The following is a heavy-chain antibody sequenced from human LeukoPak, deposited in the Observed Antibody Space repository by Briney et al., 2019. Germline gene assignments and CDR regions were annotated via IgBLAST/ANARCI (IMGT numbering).Heavy chain of an antibody. CDR1: GGSFSGYY. CDR3: ARDACYYDSSGYPQYNWFDT. CDR2: INHSGGT. V-gene: IGHV4-34*01. J-gene: IGHJ5*02. Sequence: PSETLSLTCAVYGGSFSGYYWSWIRQPPGKGLEWIGEINHSGGTNYNPSLKSRVTISVDTSKNQFSLKLSSVTAADTAVYYCARDACYYDSSGYPQYNWFDTWGQGTLVTVSS. D-gene: IGHD3-22*01.